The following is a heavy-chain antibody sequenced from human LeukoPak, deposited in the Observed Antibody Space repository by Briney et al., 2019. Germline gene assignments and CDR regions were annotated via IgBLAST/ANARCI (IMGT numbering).Heavy chain of an antibody. V-gene: IGHV3-30*04. Sequence: GRSLRLSCAASGFTFSSYAMHWVRQAPGKGLEWVAVISYDGSNKYYADSVKGRFTISRDNAKNSLYLQMNSLRAEDTAVYYCARLHSVHFDYWGQGTLVTVSS. CDR2: ISYDGSNK. CDR3: ARLHSVHFDY. J-gene: IGHJ4*02. CDR1: GFTFSSYA. D-gene: IGHD1-1*01.